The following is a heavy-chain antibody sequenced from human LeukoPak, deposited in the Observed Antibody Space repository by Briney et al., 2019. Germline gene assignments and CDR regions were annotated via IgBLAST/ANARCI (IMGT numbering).Heavy chain of an antibody. CDR1: GGTFSSYA. J-gene: IGHJ5*02. Sequence: ASVKVSCKASGGTFSSYAISWVRHAPGQGLEWMGRIIPILGIANYAQKFQGRVTITADKSTSTAYMELSSLRSEDTAVYYCARARGGYNYEPWGQGTLVTVSS. D-gene: IGHD5-24*01. CDR2: IIPILGIA. CDR3: ARARGGYNYEP. V-gene: IGHV1-69*04.